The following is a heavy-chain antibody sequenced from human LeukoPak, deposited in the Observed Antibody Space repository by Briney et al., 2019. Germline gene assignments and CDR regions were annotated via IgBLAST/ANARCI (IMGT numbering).Heavy chain of an antibody. D-gene: IGHD6-13*01. CDR1: GGTFSSYA. CDR2: NIPIFGTA. J-gene: IGHJ4*02. Sequence: GASVKVSCKASGGTFSSYAISWVRQAPGQGLEWMGGNIPIFGTANYAQKFQGRVTITADESTSTAYMELSSLRSEDTAVYYCARAGVAAAGTLDYWGQGTLVTVSS. CDR3: ARAGVAAAGTLDY. V-gene: IGHV1-69*01.